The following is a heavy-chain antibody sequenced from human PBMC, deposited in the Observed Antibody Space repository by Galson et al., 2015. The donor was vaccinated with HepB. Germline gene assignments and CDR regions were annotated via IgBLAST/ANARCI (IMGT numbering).Heavy chain of an antibody. D-gene: IGHD6-13*01. V-gene: IGHV3-74*01. CDR2: IESDGSTT. CDR1: GFTFSSYW. J-gene: IGHJ2*01. Sequence: SLRLSCAASGFTFSSYWMHWVRQAPGKGLVWVSRIESDGSTTNYADSVKGRFTISRDNAKNTLYLQMNSLRAEDTAVYFCARDQFSSSWYFDLWGRGTLVTVSS. CDR3: ARDQFSSSWYFDL.